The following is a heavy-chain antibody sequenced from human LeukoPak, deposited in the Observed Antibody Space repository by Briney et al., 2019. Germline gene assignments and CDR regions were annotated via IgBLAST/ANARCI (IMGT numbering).Heavy chain of an antibody. CDR3: AKMQGYFDY. Sequence: PGGSLRLSCEASGLTFSSYGMSWVRQAPGKGLQWVSAITGDGTTTHYADSVKGRFTISRDNSKNMLYLQMSSLRAEDTAVYYCAKMQGYFDYWGQGTLVPVSS. CDR1: GLTFSSYG. CDR2: ITGDGTTT. V-gene: IGHV3-23*01. J-gene: IGHJ4*02.